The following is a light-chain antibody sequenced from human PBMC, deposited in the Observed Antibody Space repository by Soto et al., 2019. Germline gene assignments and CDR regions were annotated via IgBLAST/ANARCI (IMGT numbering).Light chain of an antibody. Sequence: EIVLTKSPGTLSLSPGERATLSCRASQSVSSSYLAWYQQKPGQAPRLLIYGASSRATGIPDRFSGSGSGTYFTVTISRLEPEGFAVYYCQQYGSTPLYTFGQGTKLEIK. CDR2: GAS. J-gene: IGKJ2*01. CDR1: QSVSSSY. V-gene: IGKV3-20*01. CDR3: QQYGSTPLYT.